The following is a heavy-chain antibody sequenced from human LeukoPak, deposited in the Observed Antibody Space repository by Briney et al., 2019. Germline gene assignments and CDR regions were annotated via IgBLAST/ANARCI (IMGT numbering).Heavy chain of an antibody. V-gene: IGHV1-69*06. CDR3: ARDVYDSSGYYFPG. CDR1: GGTFSSYA. J-gene: IGHJ4*02. Sequence: ASVKVSCKASGGTFSSYAISWVRQAPGQGLEWMGGIIPIFGTANYAQKFQGRVTITADKSTSTAYMELGSLRSEDTAVYCCARDVYDSSGYYFPGWGQGTLVTVSS. D-gene: IGHD3-22*01. CDR2: IIPIFGTA.